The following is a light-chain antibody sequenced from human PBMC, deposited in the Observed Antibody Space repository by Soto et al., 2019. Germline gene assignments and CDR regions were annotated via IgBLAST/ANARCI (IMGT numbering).Light chain of an antibody. V-gene: IGLV1-47*01. CDR2: RNS. CDR1: SSNIGSNY. J-gene: IGLJ2*01. Sequence: QSVLTQPPSASGTPGQRVTISCSGSSSNIGSNYVYWYQQLPGTVPQLLIYRNSERPSGVPDRFSGSKSGTSASLAISGLRSEDEAEYYCAACDDSLSGVVFGGGTKLTVL. CDR3: AACDDSLSGVV.